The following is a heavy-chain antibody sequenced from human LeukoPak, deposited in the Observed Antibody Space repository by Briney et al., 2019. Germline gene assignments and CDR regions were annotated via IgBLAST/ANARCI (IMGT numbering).Heavy chain of an antibody. CDR2: ISYGGSNK. V-gene: IGHV3-30-3*01. D-gene: IGHD2-2*01. Sequence: PGGSLRLSCAASGFTFSSYAMHWVRQAPGKGLEWVAVISYGGSNKYYADSVKGRFTISRDNSKNTLYLQMNSLRAEDTAVYYCAGAIVVVPAASLDYWGQGTLVTVSS. J-gene: IGHJ4*02. CDR3: AGAIVVVPAASLDY. CDR1: GFTFSSYA.